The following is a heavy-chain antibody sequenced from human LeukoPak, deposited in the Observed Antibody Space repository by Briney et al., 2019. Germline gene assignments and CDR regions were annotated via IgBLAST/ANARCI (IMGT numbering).Heavy chain of an antibody. Sequence: GGSLRLSCAASGFTFSNAWMSWVRQAPGKGLEWVGRIKSKTDGGTTDYAAPVKGRFTISRDDSKNTLYLQMNSLKTEDTAVYYCTTRGREVQLWPLAFDIWGQGTMVTVSS. CDR3: TTRGREVQLWPLAFDI. D-gene: IGHD5-18*01. V-gene: IGHV3-15*01. CDR1: GFTFSNAW. CDR2: IKSKTDGGTT. J-gene: IGHJ3*02.